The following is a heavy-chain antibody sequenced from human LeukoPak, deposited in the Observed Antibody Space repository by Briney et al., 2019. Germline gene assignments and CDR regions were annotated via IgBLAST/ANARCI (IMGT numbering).Heavy chain of an antibody. J-gene: IGHJ4*02. D-gene: IGHD5-24*01. CDR3: AKDGLSGYNFDY. Sequence: GGSLRLFCAASGFIFSDFAMAWVRQAPGKGLTWVPTVSNSGGSRYHADSVKGRFTISRDNSQNTLFLQMNSLRGEDTAVYYCAKDGLSGYNFDYWGQGTLVSVSS. CDR1: GFIFSDFA. CDR2: VSNSGGSR. V-gene: IGHV3-23*01.